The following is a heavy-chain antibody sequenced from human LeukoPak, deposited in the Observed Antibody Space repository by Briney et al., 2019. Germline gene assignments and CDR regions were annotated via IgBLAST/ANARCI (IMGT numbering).Heavy chain of an antibody. CDR1: GYTFTSYD. CDR3: ARPSWSDDAFDI. V-gene: IGHV1-8*03. CDR2: MNPNSGNT. J-gene: IGHJ3*02. D-gene: IGHD2-8*02. Sequence: ASVKVSCKASGYTFTSYDINWVRQATGQGLEWMGWMNPNSGNTGYAQKFQGRVTITRNTSISTAYMELSSLRSEDTAVYYCARPSWSDDAFDIWGQGTMVTVSS.